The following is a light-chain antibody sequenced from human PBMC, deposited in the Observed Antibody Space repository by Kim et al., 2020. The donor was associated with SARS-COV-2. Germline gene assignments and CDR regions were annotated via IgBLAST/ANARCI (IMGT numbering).Light chain of an antibody. J-gene: IGKJ1*01. CDR2: KAS. CDR1: RSIGDL. CDR3: QQYESDSRT. Sequence: ASVGDGVSITCRAGRSIGDLVAWYQNKPGKAPRLLIYKASVLESGAPGRFGGSGSGTEFIITISRLEHEDFATYYCQQYESDSRTFGQGTKVDIK. V-gene: IGKV1-5*03.